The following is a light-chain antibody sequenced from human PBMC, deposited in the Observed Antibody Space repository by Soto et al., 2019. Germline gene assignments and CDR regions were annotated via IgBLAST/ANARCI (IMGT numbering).Light chain of an antibody. CDR2: AAS. V-gene: IGKV1-39*01. J-gene: IGKJ4*01. CDR1: QSINSY. Sequence: DIQMTQSPSSLSASVGDRVTITCRASQSINSYLNWYQQKPGKAPKLLNYAASSLQSGVPSRFSGSGSGTDFTLTISSLQPEDFATYYCQQSYSTPLTFGGGTKVDIK. CDR3: QQSYSTPLT.